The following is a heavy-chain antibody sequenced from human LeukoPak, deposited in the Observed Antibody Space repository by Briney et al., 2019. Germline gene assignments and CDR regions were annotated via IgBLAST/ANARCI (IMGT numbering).Heavy chain of an antibody. V-gene: IGHV1-69*13. CDR1: GGTFSSYA. D-gene: IGHD3-22*01. CDR3: AGGTYYYDSSGYFLDY. CDR2: IIPIFGTA. J-gene: IGHJ4*02. Sequence: SVKVSCKASGGTFSSYAISWVRQAPGQGLEWMGGIIPIFGTANYAQKFQGRVTITADESTSTAYMELSSLRSEDTAVYYCAGGTYYYDSSGYFLDYWGQGSLVTVSS.